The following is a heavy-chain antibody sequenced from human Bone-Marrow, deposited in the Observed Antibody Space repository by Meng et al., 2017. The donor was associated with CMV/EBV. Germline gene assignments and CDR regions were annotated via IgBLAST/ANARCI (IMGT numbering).Heavy chain of an antibody. CDR1: GFTFSDYY. J-gene: IGHJ6*02. CDR2: ISSSGSTI. Sequence: GESLKISCAASGFTFSDYYMSWIRQAPGKGLEWVSYISSSGSTIYYADSVKGRFTISRDNAKNSLYLQMNSLRAEDTAVYYCARGSPPYYYGMDDWGQGTTVTVSS. V-gene: IGHV3-11*01. CDR3: ARGSPPYYYGMDD.